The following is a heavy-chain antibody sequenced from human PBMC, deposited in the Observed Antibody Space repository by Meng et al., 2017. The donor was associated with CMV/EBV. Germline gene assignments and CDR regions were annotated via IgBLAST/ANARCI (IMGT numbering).Heavy chain of an antibody. V-gene: IGHV4-59*01. Sequence: SETLSLTCTVSGGSISSYYWSWIRQPPGKGLEWIGYIYYSGSTNYNPSLKSRVTISVDTSKNQFSLKLSSVTAADTAVYYCARARSGWYNGPNSYYYGMDLWGPGTPVTVSS. CDR2: IYYSGST. D-gene: IGHD6-19*01. CDR1: GGSISSYY. J-gene: IGHJ6*02. CDR3: ARARSGWYNGPNSYYYGMDL.